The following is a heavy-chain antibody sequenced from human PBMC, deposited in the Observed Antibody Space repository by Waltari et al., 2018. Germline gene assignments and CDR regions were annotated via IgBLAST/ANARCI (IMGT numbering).Heavy chain of an antibody. Sequence: QVQLVQSGAEVKKPGASVKVSCTASGYTFTSYYMHWVRQAPGQGLEWMGIINPSGGSTSYAQKFQGRVTMTRDTSTSTVYMELSSLRSEDTAVYYCARGHCGGDCYSALGYYGMDVWGQGTTVTVSS. CDR3: ARGHCGGDCYSALGYYGMDV. D-gene: IGHD2-21*02. J-gene: IGHJ6*02. CDR2: INPSGGST. V-gene: IGHV1-46*01. CDR1: GYTFTSYY.